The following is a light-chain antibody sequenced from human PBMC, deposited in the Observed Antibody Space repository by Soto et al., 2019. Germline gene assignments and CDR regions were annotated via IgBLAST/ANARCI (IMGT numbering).Light chain of an antibody. CDR3: QVWDSSSGHPYV. Sequence: SSELTQPPSVSVAPGKTARITCGGNNIGSKSVHWYQQKPGQAPVLVIYYDSDRPSGIPERFSGSNSGNTATLTISRVEAGDEADYYCQVWDSSSGHPYVFGTGTKLTVL. CDR1: NIGSKS. CDR2: YDS. J-gene: IGLJ1*01. V-gene: IGLV3-21*04.